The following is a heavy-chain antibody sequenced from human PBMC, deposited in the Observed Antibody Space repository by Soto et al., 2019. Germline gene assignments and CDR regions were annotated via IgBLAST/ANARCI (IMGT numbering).Heavy chain of an antibody. CDR3: ARGVGFGYYYYHMDL. CDR2: IYYSGSA. D-gene: IGHD3-10*01. CDR1: GYSISSGYY. V-gene: IGHV4-38-2*01. Sequence: VSGYSISSGYYWGWIRQPPGKGLEWIGYIYYSGSADYNPSLGSRVTISIDTSKDQFSLKLTSVTAADTAVYYCARGVGFGYYYYHMDLWGQGTTVTVSS. J-gene: IGHJ6*02.